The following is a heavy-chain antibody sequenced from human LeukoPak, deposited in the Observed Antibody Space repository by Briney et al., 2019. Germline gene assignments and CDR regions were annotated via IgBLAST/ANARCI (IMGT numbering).Heavy chain of an antibody. J-gene: IGHJ4*02. CDR1: GGSFTGYY. Sequence: SETLSLTCAVYGGSFTGYYWNWIRQPPGKGLEWIGEIEHSGSTKYNPSLRSRVTISVDTSKNQFSLKLSSVTAADTAVYYCARIRPVAGTDYWGRGTLVTVSS. CDR3: ARIRPVAGTDY. D-gene: IGHD6-19*01. CDR2: IEHSGST. V-gene: IGHV4-34*01.